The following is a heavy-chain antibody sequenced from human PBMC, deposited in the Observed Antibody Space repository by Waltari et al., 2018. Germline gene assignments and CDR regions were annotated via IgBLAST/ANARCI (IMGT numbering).Heavy chain of an antibody. CDR1: GFTFSSYW. CDR3: ARDFLGRWYYFDY. D-gene: IGHD3-3*01. V-gene: IGHV3-7*01. CDR2: IKQDGSEK. Sequence: GLVQPGGSLRLSCAASGFTFSSYWMSWVRQAPGKGLEWVANIKQDGSEKYYVDSVKGRFTISRDNAKNSLYLQMNSLRAEDTAVYYCARDFLGRWYYFDYWGQGTLVTVSS. J-gene: IGHJ4*02.